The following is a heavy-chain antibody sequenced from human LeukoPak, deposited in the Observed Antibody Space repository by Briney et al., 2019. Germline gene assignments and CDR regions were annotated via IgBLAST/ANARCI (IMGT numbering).Heavy chain of an antibody. CDR1: GVSISSHY. CDR3: ARFPTFGAFDI. CDR2: IYYSGST. D-gene: IGHD3-10*01. Sequence: SETLSLTCTVSGVSISSHYRSWFRQPPGKGLEWIGYIYYSGSTNFNPSLESRVSISVNTSTNQFSLKLSSVTAADTAVYYCARFPTFGAFDIWGQGTMVTVSS. J-gene: IGHJ3*02. V-gene: IGHV4-59*11.